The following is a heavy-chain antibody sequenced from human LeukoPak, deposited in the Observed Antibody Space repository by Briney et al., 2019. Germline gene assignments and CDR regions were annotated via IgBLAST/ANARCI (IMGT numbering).Heavy chain of an antibody. CDR3: ARDHRSGLGYFDY. V-gene: IGHV4-59*01. D-gene: IGHD3-10*01. CDR2: IFQSGTT. J-gene: IGHJ4*02. Sequence: SETLSLTCTVSGDSITTYYWSWIRQPPGKGLEWIGYIFQSGTTKYNPSLKSRVTILSDVSKNQFSLNLTSVTAADTAVYYCARDHRSGLGYFDYWGQGTLVTVSS. CDR1: GDSITTYY.